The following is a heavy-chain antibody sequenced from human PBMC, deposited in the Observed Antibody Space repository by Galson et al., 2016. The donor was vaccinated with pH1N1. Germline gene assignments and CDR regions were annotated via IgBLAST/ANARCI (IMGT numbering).Heavy chain of an antibody. CDR2: ISPGDSDA. Sequence: QSGAEVKKSGESLKISCKVSGYSFTTSWIGWVRQMPGKGLEWMGIISPGDSDAIYSPSFEGQVTMSVDKSLSTAYLQWTTLKASDTALYFCARHENYGSGSLDYWGQGTLVTVSS. CDR1: GYSFTTSW. D-gene: IGHD3-10*01. J-gene: IGHJ4*02. V-gene: IGHV5-51*01. CDR3: ARHENYGSGSLDY.